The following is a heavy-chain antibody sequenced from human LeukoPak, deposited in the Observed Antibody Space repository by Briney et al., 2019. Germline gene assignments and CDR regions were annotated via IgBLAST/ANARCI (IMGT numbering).Heavy chain of an antibody. CDR2: IKSKTDGGTT. Sequence: PGGSLRLSCAASGFTFSNAWMSWVRQAPGKGLEWVGRIKSKTDGGTTDYAAPVKGRFTISRDDSKNTLYLQMNSLKTEDTAVYYCTTDRFLLGLNHGSLLISDGSYSNYWGQGTLVTVSS. CDR3: TTDRFLLGLNHGSLLISDGSYSNY. D-gene: IGHD1-26*01. V-gene: IGHV3-15*01. J-gene: IGHJ4*02. CDR1: GFTFSNAW.